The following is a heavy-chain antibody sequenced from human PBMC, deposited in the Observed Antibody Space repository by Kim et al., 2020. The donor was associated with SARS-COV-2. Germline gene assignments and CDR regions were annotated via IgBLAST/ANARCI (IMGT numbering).Heavy chain of an antibody. CDR3: ARDINPAAAVYYYYGMDV. CDR1: GYTFTSYA. CDR2: INTNTGNP. V-gene: IGHV7-4-1*02. J-gene: IGHJ6*02. Sequence: ASVKVSCKASGYTFTSYAMNWVRQAPGQGLEWMGWINTNTGNPTYAQGFTGRFVFSLDTSVSTAYLQISSLKAEDTAVYYCARDINPAAAVYYYYGMDVWGQGTTVTVSS. D-gene: IGHD6-13*01.